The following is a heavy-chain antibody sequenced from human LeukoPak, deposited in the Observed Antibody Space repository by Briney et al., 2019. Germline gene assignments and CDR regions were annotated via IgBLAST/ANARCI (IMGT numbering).Heavy chain of an antibody. J-gene: IGHJ4*02. V-gene: IGHV3-21*01. CDR1: GFTFTTYS. Sequence: GGSLRLSCEASGFTFTTYSMTWVRQAPGKELEWVSIISSGSSAIFSADALKGRFTISRDDAKNLLYLDMNSLRAEDTAVYYCARGHTAVTRRFDFWGQGTLVTVSS. D-gene: IGHD4-17*01. CDR2: ISSGSSAI. CDR3: ARGHTAVTRRFDF.